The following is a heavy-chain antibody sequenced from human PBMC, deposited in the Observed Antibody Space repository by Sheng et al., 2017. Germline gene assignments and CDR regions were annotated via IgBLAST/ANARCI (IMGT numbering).Heavy chain of an antibody. J-gene: IGHJ4*02. CDR3: ARQVEMATTLDY. V-gene: IGHV3-30*04. D-gene: IGHD5-12*01. CDR2: ISYDGSNK. Sequence: QVQLVESGGGVVQPGRSLRLSCAASGFTFSSYAMHWVRQAPGKGLEWVAVISYDGSNKYYADSVKGRFTISRDNSKNTLYLQMNSLRAEDTAVYYCARQVEMATTLDYWGQGTLVTVSS. CDR1: GFTFSSYA.